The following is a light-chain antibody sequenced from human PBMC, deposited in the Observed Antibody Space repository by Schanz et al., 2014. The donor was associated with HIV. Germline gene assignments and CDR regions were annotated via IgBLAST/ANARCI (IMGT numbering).Light chain of an antibody. CDR2: DVS. V-gene: IGLV2-14*03. CDR3: SSYATSRLV. J-gene: IGLJ2*01. Sequence: QSALTQPASVSGSPGQSISISCTGTSGDVGSYNYVSWYQQHPGKAPKLMIYDVSNRPSGVSNRFSGSKSGNTASLTISGLQAEDEADYYCSSYATSRLVFGGGTKLTVL. CDR1: SGDVGSYNY.